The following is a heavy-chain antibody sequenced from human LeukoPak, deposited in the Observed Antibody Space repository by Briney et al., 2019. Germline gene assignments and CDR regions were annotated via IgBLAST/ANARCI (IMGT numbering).Heavy chain of an antibody. D-gene: IGHD3-9*01. J-gene: IGHJ3*02. CDR3: AKANYDILTGYLNYDAFDI. CDR1: GFTFSSYG. Sequence: GRSLRLSCAASGFTFSSYGMHWVRQAPGKGLEWVAVISYDGSNKYYADSVKGRFTISRDNSKNTLYLQMNSLRAEDTAVYYCAKANYDILTGYLNYDAFDIWGQGTMVTVSS. CDR2: ISYDGSNK. V-gene: IGHV3-30*18.